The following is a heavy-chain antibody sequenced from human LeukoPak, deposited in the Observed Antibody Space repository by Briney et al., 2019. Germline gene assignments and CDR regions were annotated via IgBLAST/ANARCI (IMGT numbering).Heavy chain of an antibody. CDR3: ARRHLYGSGSYGYYYYYMDV. Sequence: GGSLRLSCIVSGFTLSSYEMTWFRQAPGKGLEWVSSIGYSGGDTHYADSVKGRFTISRDNSKNTLYLQMNSLRAEDTAVYYCARRHLYGSGSYGYYYYYMDVWGKGTTVTVSS. J-gene: IGHJ6*03. V-gene: IGHV3-23*01. CDR2: IGYSGGDT. CDR1: GFTLSSYE. D-gene: IGHD3-10*01.